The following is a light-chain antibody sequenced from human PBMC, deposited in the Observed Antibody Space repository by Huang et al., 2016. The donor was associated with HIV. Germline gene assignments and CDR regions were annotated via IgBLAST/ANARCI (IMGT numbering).Light chain of an antibody. CDR3: QQYENWPRT. J-gene: IGKJ2*01. CDR2: GAS. CDR1: QNVGSD. Sequence: EVVMTQSPATLSVSPGERATLSCRASQNVGSDLAWYQQKPGQAPRLLMYGASTRATGIPARFRGRRSGTEFTLTISSLQSEDFATYYCQQYENWPRTFGQGTKLEIK. V-gene: IGKV3-15*01.